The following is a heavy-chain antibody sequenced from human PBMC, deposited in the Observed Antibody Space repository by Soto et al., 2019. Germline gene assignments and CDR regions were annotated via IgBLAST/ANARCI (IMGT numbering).Heavy chain of an antibody. J-gene: IGHJ4*02. CDR3: TKDIMAESGLYYFDY. CDR1: GGSISSNFYY. Sequence: SETLSLTCTVSGGSISSNFYYWGWIRQPPGKGLQWIGNIYYRGSTNYNPSLKSRVTISVDTSKNQFSLELTSLTAADTAVYYCTKDIMAESGLYYFDYWGQGSLVTVSS. V-gene: IGHV4-39*07. D-gene: IGHD3-16*01. CDR2: IYYRGST.